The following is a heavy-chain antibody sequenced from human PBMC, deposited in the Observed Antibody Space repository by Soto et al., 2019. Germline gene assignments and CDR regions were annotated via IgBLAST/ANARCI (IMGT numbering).Heavy chain of an antibody. Sequence: AGGSLRLSCAASGFTFSSYAMSWVRQAPGKGLEWVSAISGSGGSTYYADSVKGRFTISRDNSKNTLYLQMNSLRAEDTAVYYCAKCDRPGGSYDYRDHGGEGYWGQGTLVTVSS. CDR3: AKCDRPGGSYDYRDHGGEGY. CDR2: ISGSGGST. J-gene: IGHJ4*02. V-gene: IGHV3-23*01. D-gene: IGHD2-15*01. CDR1: GFTFSSYA.